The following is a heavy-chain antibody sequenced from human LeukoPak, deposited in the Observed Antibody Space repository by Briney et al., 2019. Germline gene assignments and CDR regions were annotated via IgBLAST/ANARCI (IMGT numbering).Heavy chain of an antibody. D-gene: IGHD3-9*01. CDR2: IYPSGGST. J-gene: IGHJ5*02. V-gene: IGHV1-46*03. CDR1: GYTFTTYY. CDR3: ARLSDISNSWFDP. Sequence: ASVKVSCKASGYTFTTYYMHWVRQAPGQGLEWMGMIYPSGGSTSYAQKFQGRVTMTRDTSTSTIYMEMSSLRSEDTAVYYCARLSDISNSWFDPWGQGTLVTVSS.